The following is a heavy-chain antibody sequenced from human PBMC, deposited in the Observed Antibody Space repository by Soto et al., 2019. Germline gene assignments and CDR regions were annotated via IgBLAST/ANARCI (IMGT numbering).Heavy chain of an antibody. CDR1: GGSISSSNW. CDR2: IYHSGST. V-gene: IGHV4-4*02. Sequence: QVQLQESGPGLVKPSGTLSLTCAVSGGSISSSNWWSWVRQPPGKGLEWIGEIYHSGSTHYNPSLTRRVTVSVDKSKNQFSLKLSSVTAADTAVYYCARVAVAGTRVDYWGQRTLVTVSS. J-gene: IGHJ4*02. D-gene: IGHD6-19*01. CDR3: ARVAVAGTRVDY.